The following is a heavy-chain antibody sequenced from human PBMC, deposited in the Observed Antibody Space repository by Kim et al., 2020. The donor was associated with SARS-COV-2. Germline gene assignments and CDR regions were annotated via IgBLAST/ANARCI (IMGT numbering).Heavy chain of an antibody. Sequence: GESLKISCKGSGYSFTSYWISWVRQMPGKGLEWMGRIDPSDSYTNYSPSFQGHVTISADKSISTAYLQWSSLKASDTAMYYCARHGGNSSSHRPHWFDPWGQGTLVTVSS. D-gene: IGHD6-13*01. V-gene: IGHV5-10-1*01. CDR1: GYSFTSYW. CDR2: IDPSDSYT. CDR3: ARHGGNSSSHRPHWFDP. J-gene: IGHJ5*02.